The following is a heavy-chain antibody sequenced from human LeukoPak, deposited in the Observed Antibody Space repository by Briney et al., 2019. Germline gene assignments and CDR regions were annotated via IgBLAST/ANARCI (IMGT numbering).Heavy chain of an antibody. Sequence: ASVTVSCKASGYTFTGYYMHLVRQAPGQGLEWMGWFNPDSGGTHYAQKFQGRVTMTRDTSISTAYMELNRRRSDDTAVYYCARQQQLLDYWGRGTLVSVSS. J-gene: IGHJ4*02. D-gene: IGHD6-13*01. CDR2: FNPDSGGT. V-gene: IGHV1-2*02. CDR3: ARQQQLLDY. CDR1: GYTFTGYY.